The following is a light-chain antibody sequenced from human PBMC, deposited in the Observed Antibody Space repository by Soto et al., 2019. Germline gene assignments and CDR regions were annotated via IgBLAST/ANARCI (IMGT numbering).Light chain of an antibody. CDR1: QSISSW. V-gene: IGKV1-5*01. J-gene: IGKJ4*01. CDR3: QQYNSYPLT. CDR2: DAS. Sequence: DIQMTQSPSTLSASVGDRVTITCRASQSISSWLAWYQQKPCKAPNLLIYDASSLESGVPSSFSGSGSGTEFTLTISSLQPDDFATYYGQQYNSYPLTFGGGTKVEIK.